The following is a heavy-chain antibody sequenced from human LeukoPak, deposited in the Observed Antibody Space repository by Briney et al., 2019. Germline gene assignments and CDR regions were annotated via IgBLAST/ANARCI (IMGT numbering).Heavy chain of an antibody. D-gene: IGHD2-2*01. CDR2: IYYSGST. Sequence: PSQTLSLTCTVSGGSISSGNYYWSWIRQPPGKGLEWIGYIYYSGSTNYNPSLKSRVTISVDTSKNQFSLKLSSVTAADTAMYYCARGGYCSSTSCYGDDAFDIWGQGTMVAVSS. CDR3: ARGGYCSSTSCYGDDAFDI. J-gene: IGHJ3*02. CDR1: GGSISSGNYY. V-gene: IGHV4-61*01.